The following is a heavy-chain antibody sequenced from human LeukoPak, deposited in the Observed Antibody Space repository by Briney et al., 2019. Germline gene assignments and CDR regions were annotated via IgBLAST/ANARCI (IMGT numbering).Heavy chain of an antibody. V-gene: IGHV3-53*01. CDR2: LYSDGST. Sequence: GGSLRLSCAASGFIVSSIYMVWVRQAPGKGLEWVSLLYSDGSTYYADSVKGRFIISRDNSKNTLYLEMNSPRVEDTAVYYCARDVSFWGQGTLVTVSS. CDR1: GFIVSSIY. D-gene: IGHD3-10*01. CDR3: ARDVSF. J-gene: IGHJ4*02.